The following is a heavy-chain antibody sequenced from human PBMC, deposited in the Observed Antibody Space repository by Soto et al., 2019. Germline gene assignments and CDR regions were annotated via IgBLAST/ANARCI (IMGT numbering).Heavy chain of an antibody. Sequence: LSLTCSVYGYLFSRGYYCVWVLQTPGNGLEWLGSIDYIGRTYNNPSLKSRVSASVDLSRNQFSLNLLPVTAAVTSVYFCARDLSSSYYSYDLDYWVQGTLDTAST. D-gene: IGHD3-22*01. V-gene: IGHV4-38-2*02. J-gene: IGHJ4*02. CDR3: ARDLSSSYYSYDLDY. CDR2: IDYIGRT. CDR1: GYLFSRGYY.